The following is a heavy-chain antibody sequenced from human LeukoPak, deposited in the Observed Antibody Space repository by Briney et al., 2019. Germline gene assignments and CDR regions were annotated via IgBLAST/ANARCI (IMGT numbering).Heavy chain of an antibody. D-gene: IGHD1-26*01. V-gene: IGHV1-8*03. CDR2: MNPNSGNT. Sequence: ASVKVSCKASGYTFTSYDINWVRQATGQGLEWMGRMNPNSGNTGYAQKFQGRVTITRNTSISTAYMELSSLRSEDTAVYYCAIGIVGAGADAFDIWGQGTMVTVSS. J-gene: IGHJ3*02. CDR3: AIGIVGAGADAFDI. CDR1: GYTFTSYD.